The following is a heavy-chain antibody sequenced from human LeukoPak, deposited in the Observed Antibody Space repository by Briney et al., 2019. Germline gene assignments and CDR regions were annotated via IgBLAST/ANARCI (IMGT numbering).Heavy chain of an antibody. CDR2: ISYDGSNK. D-gene: IGHD3-9*01. CDR1: GFTFSSYG. CDR3: AKDKQLRYYDILTGYYGGPLDY. V-gene: IGHV3-30*18. Sequence: GRSLRLSCAASGFTFSSYGMHWVRQAPGQGLEWVAVISYDGSNKYYADSVKGRFTISRDNSKNTLYLQMNSLRAEDTAVYYCAKDKQLRYYDILTGYYGGPLDYWGQGTLVTVSS. J-gene: IGHJ4*02.